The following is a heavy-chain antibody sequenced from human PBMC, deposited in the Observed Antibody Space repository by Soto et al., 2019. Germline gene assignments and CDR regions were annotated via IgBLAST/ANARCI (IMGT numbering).Heavy chain of an antibody. Sequence: SETLSLTCTVSGGSISSGGYYWSWIRQHPGKGLEWIGYIYYSGSTYYNPSLKSRVTISVDTSKNQFSLKLSSVTAADTAVYYCARDQFPSYGSGSYYYKNYGMDVWGQGTTVTVSS. J-gene: IGHJ6*02. D-gene: IGHD3-10*01. CDR3: ARDQFPSYGSGSYYYKNYGMDV. CDR1: GGSISSGGYY. V-gene: IGHV4-31*03. CDR2: IYYSGST.